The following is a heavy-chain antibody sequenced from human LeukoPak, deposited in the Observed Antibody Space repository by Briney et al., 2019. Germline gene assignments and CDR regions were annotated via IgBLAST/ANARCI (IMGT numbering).Heavy chain of an antibody. D-gene: IGHD5/OR15-5a*01. CDR2: INAYKGAI. J-gene: IGHJ6*02. Sequence: ASVKVSCKASGYTFTSYAINWVRQAPGQGLEWMAWINAYKGAIKYAQKFQDRVSLTTDTSTNTAYMELRSLRSDDTAVYFCARGDHVDIVSTISYFGMDVWGQGTTVTVSS. CDR3: ARGDHVDIVSTISYFGMDV. CDR1: GYTFTSYA. V-gene: IGHV1-18*01.